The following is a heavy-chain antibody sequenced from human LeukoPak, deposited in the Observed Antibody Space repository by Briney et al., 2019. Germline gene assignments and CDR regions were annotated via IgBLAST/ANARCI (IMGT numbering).Heavy chain of an antibody. D-gene: IGHD4-17*01. Sequence: GGSLRLSCAASGFTFSSYEMNWVRQAPGKAREWVSSISSSSSYIHYADSLKGRFSISRDDAKNSQNLQMNSLRAEDTAVYYCARDHYGDYPDYWGQGTLVTVSS. CDR1: GFTFSSYE. CDR3: ARDHYGDYPDY. CDR2: ISSSSSYI. V-gene: IGHV3-21*06. J-gene: IGHJ4*02.